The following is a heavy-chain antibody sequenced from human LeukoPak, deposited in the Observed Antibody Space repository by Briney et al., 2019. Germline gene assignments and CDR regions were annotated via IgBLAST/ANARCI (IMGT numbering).Heavy chain of an antibody. D-gene: IGHD2-2*01. CDR2: IYTSGST. V-gene: IGHV4-4*07. Sequence: SETLSLTCAVSGGSISSSNWWSWIRQPAGKGLEWIGRIYTSGSTNYNPSLKSRVTMSVDTSKNQFSLKLSSVTAADTAVYYCARGWEYQPSAGNYFDYWGQGTLVTVSS. J-gene: IGHJ4*02. CDR1: GGSISSSNW. CDR3: ARGWEYQPSAGNYFDY.